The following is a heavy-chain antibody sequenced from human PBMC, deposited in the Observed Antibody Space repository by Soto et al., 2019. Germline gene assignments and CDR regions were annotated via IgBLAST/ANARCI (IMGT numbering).Heavy chain of an antibody. J-gene: IGHJ4*02. CDR1: GYTFTSYA. D-gene: IGHD3-3*01. CDR2: INAGNGNT. Sequence: QVQLVQSGAEVKKPGASVKVSCKASGYTFTSYAMHWVRQAPGQRLEWMGWINAGNGNTKYSQKFQGRVTITRDTSASTAYMELSILRSEDTAVYYCARAYTYYDFWSGYGYFDYWGQGTLVTVSS. CDR3: ARAYTYYDFWSGYGYFDY. V-gene: IGHV1-3*01.